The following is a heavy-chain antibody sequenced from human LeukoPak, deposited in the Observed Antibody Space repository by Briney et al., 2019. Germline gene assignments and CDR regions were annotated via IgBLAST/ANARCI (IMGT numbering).Heavy chain of an antibody. CDR2: INHSGSA. J-gene: IGHJ4*02. V-gene: IGHV4-34*01. CDR1: GGSFSGYN. D-gene: IGHD6-13*01. Sequence: SETLSLTCGVYGGSFSGYNWSWIRQSAGKGLEWIGKINHSGSANYNLSLKSRVTISVDTSKKQFSLKLSSVTAADTAVYYCARGGLTSSSWYKYFDFWGQGTQVTVSS. CDR3: ARGGLTSSSWYKYFDF.